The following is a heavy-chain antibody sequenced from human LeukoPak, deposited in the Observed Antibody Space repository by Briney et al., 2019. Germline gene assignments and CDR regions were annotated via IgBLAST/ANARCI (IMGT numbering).Heavy chain of an antibody. V-gene: IGHV4-61*02. CDR2: IYTSGST. D-gene: IGHD3-10*01. CDR3: ARRNPLGWAYYGSGRTPAFDY. Sequence: SQTLSLTCTVSGDSISSGTYYWSWIRQPAGKGLEWIGRIYTSGSTNYNPSLKSRVTISLDTSKNQFSLRLRSVTAADTAVYYCARRNPLGWAYYGSGRTPAFDYWGQGTLVTVSS. J-gene: IGHJ4*02. CDR1: GDSISSGTYY.